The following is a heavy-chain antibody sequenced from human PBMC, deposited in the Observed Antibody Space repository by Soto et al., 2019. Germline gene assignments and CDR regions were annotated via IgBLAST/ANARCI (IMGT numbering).Heavy chain of an antibody. CDR2: IYYSGST. V-gene: IGHV4-59*01. J-gene: IGHJ4*02. CDR3: AGIRVEGYSYGLLFDY. CDR1: GGSISSYY. D-gene: IGHD5-18*01. Sequence: SETLSLTCTVSGGSISSYYWSWIRQPPGKGLEWIGYIYYSGSTNYNPSLKSRVTISVDTSKNQFSLKLSSVTAADTAVYYCAGIRVEGYSYGLLFDYWGQGTLVTVSS.